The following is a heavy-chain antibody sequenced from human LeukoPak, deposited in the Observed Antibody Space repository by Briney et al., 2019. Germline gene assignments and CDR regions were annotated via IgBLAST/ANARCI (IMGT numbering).Heavy chain of an antibody. CDR1: GGSISSSSYY. D-gene: IGHD6-19*01. CDR2: IYYSGST. V-gene: IGHV4-39*01. CDR3: RGYSSGWRLLNYFDY. J-gene: IGHJ4*02. Sequence: PSETLSLTCTVSGGSISSSSYYWGWIRQSPGKGLEWIGSIYYSGSTYYNPSLKSRVTISVDTSKNQFSLKLSSVTAADTAVYYCRGYSSGWRLLNYFDYWGQGTLVTVSS.